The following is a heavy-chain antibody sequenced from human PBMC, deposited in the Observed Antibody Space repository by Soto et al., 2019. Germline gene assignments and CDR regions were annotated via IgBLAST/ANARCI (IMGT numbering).Heavy chain of an antibody. J-gene: IGHJ4*02. CDR1: GGSFSGYY. CDR2: INHSGST. V-gene: IGHV4-34*01. Sequence: PSETLSLTCAVYGGSFSGYYWSWIRQPPGKGLEWIGEINHSGSTNYNPSLKSRVTISVDTSKNQFSLKLSSVTAADTAVYYCARGRRIAARLYDFDYWGQGTLVTVSS. D-gene: IGHD6-6*01. CDR3: ARGRRIAARLYDFDY.